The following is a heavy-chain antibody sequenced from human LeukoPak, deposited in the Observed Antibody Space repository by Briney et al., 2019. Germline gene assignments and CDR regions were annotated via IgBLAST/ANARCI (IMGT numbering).Heavy chain of an antibody. CDR1: GYTLIGYY. V-gene: IGHV1-2*02. J-gene: IGHJ5*02. CDR3: ARDDLVVVTAATPDAWFDP. D-gene: IGHD2-15*01. CDR2: VNPKNGDK. Sequence: GASVTDSCKDSGYTLIGYYMHWVRQAPGQGPEWMGWVNPKNGDKKYEQKFQGRVTMTRDTSISTAYMELTGLRSDDTAVYYCARDDLVVVTAATPDAWFDPWGQGTLVTVSS.